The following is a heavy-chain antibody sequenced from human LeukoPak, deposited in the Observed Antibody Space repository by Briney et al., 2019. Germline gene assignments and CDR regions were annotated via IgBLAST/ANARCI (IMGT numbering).Heavy chain of an antibody. V-gene: IGHV3-30*04. CDR1: VFTFGSYA. CDR2: IAHDETNR. J-gene: IGHJ4*02. CDR3: ARDLTPGAPDYFDY. Sequence: GWSLTLSCATSVFTFGSYAMHWIRQAPGKGLEWVAVIAHDETNRFYADSVRGRFTISRDNSMNTLYLRMNSLRPEDTAVYFCARDLTPGAPDYFDYWGQGTLVTVSS. D-gene: IGHD3-9*01.